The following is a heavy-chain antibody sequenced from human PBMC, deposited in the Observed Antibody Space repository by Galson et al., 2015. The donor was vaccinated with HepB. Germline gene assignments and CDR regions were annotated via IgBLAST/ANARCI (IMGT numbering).Heavy chain of an antibody. CDR2: IFPEDSDT. D-gene: IGHD2-15*01. Sequence: QSGAEVKKPGESLKISCKGSGYIFTKYWIGWVRQKPGKGLEWMGIIFPEDSDTRYSPSLQGQVTISADKSINTAYLQWSSLKASDTAMYYCARHDGGSSRAMDVWGPGTMVTVYS. V-gene: IGHV5-51*01. CDR1: GYIFTKYW. CDR3: ARHDGGSSRAMDV. J-gene: IGHJ6*02.